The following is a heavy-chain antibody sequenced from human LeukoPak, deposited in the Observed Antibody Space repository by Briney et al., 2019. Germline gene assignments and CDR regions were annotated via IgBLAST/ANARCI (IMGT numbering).Heavy chain of an antibody. CDR1: GYTFTGYY. Sequence: ASVKVSCKASGYTFTGYYMHWVRQAPGQGLEWMGWINPNSGGTNYAQKFQGRVTMTRDTSISTAYMELSRLRSDDTAVYYCARDPMVYYGSGSSSLDYWGQGTLVTVSS. D-gene: IGHD3-10*01. J-gene: IGHJ4*02. CDR2: INPNSGGT. V-gene: IGHV1-2*02. CDR3: ARDPMVYYGSGSSSLDY.